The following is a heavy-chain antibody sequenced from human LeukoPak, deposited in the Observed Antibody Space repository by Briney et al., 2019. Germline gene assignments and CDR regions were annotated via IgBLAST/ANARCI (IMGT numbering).Heavy chain of an antibody. D-gene: IGHD6-19*01. J-gene: IGHJ3*02. CDR3: ARDKLLGATVAAHAFDI. CDR1: GGTFSSYA. Sequence: AASVKVSCKASGGTFSSYAISWVRQAPGQGLEWMGRIIPILGIANYAQKFQGRVTITADKSTSTAYMELSSLRSEDTAVYYCARDKLLGATVAAHAFDIWGQGTMVTVSS. CDR2: IIPILGIA. V-gene: IGHV1-69*04.